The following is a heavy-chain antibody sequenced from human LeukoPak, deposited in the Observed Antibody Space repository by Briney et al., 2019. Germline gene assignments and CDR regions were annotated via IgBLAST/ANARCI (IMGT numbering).Heavy chain of an antibody. Sequence: PGGSLRLSCAASGFTFTSYAMSWVRQAPGEGLEWVSAISGSGGSTYYADSVKGRFTISRDNSKNTLYLQMNSLRAEDTAVYYCAKDYAHYYDTSGFPTIWGQGTMVTVSS. CDR2: ISGSGGST. J-gene: IGHJ3*02. CDR3: AKDYAHYYDTSGFPTI. D-gene: IGHD3-22*01. CDR1: GFTFTSYA. V-gene: IGHV3-23*01.